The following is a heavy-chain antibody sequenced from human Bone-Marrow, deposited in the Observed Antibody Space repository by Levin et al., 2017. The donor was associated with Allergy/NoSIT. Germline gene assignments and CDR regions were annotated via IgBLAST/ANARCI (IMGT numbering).Heavy chain of an antibody. CDR2: ISYDGSNN. J-gene: IGHJ4*02. Sequence: AGGSLRLSCAASGFTFSSYAMHWVRQAPGKGLEWVALISYDGSNNKYADSVKGRFTISRDNSKNTLYLQMNSLRAEDTAVYYCASRDVIAVAGIDYWGQGTLVTVSS. D-gene: IGHD6-19*01. V-gene: IGHV3-30-3*01. CDR3: ASRDVIAVAGIDY. CDR1: GFTFSSYA.